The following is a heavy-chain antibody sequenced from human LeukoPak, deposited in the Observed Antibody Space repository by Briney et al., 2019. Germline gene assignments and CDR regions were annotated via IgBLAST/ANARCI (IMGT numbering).Heavy chain of an antibody. V-gene: IGHV4-4*02. CDR2: IYHSGST. D-gene: IGHD2-2*01. CDR3: ARVTLQKPFGSGPRYCSSTSCWAYAFDI. CDR1: GGSISSSNW. J-gene: IGHJ3*02. Sequence: TSGTLSLTCAVSGGSISSSNWWSWVRQPPGKGLEWIGEIYHSGSTYYNPSLKSRVTISVDRSKNQFSLKLSSVTAADTAVYYCARVTLQKPFGSGPRYCSSTSCWAYAFDIWGQGTMVTVSS.